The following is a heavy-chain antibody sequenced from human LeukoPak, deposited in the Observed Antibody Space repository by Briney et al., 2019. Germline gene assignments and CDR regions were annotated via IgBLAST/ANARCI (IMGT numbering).Heavy chain of an antibody. D-gene: IGHD3-10*01. CDR2: IYYSGST. J-gene: IGHJ4*02. V-gene: IGHV4-39*01. CDR3: ARLGSGSFGN. Sequence: NSSETLSLTCTVSGGSISSSSYYWARIRQPPGKGLEWIGSIYYSGSTYYNPSLKSRVTISVDTSKDQFSLKLSSVTAADTAVYYCARLGSGSFGNWGQGTLVTVSS. CDR1: GGSISSSSYY.